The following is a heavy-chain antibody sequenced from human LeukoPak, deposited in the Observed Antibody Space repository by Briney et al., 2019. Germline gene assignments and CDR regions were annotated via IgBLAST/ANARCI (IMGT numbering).Heavy chain of an antibody. Sequence: SSETLSLTCTVSGGSVSSGSYYWSWIRQPPGKGLEWIGYIYYSGSTNYNPSLKSRVTISVDTSKNQFSLKLSSVTAADTAVYYCARDSPYSSSWYAARYWGQGTLVTVSP. V-gene: IGHV4-61*01. CDR3: ARDSPYSSSWYAARY. D-gene: IGHD6-13*01. J-gene: IGHJ4*02. CDR1: GGSVSSGSYY. CDR2: IYYSGST.